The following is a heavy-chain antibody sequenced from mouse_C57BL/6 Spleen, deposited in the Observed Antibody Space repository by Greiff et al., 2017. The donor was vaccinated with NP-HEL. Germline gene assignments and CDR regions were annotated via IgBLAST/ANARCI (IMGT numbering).Heavy chain of an antibody. CDR2: IRNKANGYTT. Sequence: EVQLVESGGGLVQPGGSLSLSCAASGFTFTDYYMSWVRQPPGKALEWLGFIRNKANGYTTEYSASVNGRFTISRDNSHSILYLQMNALRAEDSATYYCARYRGGYAMDYWGQGTSVTVSS. CDR1: GFTFTDYY. CDR3: ARYRGGYAMDY. J-gene: IGHJ4*01. V-gene: IGHV7-3*01.